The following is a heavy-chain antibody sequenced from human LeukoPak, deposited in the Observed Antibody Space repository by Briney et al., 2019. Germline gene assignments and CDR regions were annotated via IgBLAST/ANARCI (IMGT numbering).Heavy chain of an antibody. CDR2: INWNGGST. D-gene: IGHD4-23*01. Sequence: GGSLRLSCAASGFTFSRNGMHWVRQAPGKGLEWVSGINWNGGSTGYADSVKGRFTISRDNAKNSLYLQMNSLRAEDTALYYCARDYDYGGNLDYWGRGTLVTVSS. CDR3: ARDYDYGGNLDY. V-gene: IGHV3-20*04. J-gene: IGHJ4*02. CDR1: GFTFSRNG.